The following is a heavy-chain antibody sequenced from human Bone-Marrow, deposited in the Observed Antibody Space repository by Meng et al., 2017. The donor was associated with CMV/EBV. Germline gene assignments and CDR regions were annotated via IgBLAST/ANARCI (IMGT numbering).Heavy chain of an antibody. CDR1: GGSISSSSYY. D-gene: IGHD4-11*01. Sequence: SETLSLTCTVSGGSISSSSYYWGWIRQPPGKGLEWMGSIYYSGSTYYNPSLKSRVTISVDTSKNQFSLKLSSVTAADTAVYYCARGDYKGYFDYWGQGTLVTVSS. CDR2: IYYSGST. CDR3: ARGDYKGYFDY. J-gene: IGHJ4*02. V-gene: IGHV4-39*01.